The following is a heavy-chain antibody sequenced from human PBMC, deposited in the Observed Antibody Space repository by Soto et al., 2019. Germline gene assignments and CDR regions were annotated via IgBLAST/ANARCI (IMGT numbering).Heavy chain of an antibody. Sequence: SETLSLTCTVSGASISSTDYYWSWIRQPPGKGLESIGYISYNGRTYYNPSLKSRLTMSIDTSQNQFSLKLTSVTAADTAVYYCARDPSSGGFCPGPCFDYWGQGSLVTVSS. CDR1: GASISSTDYY. V-gene: IGHV4-30-4*01. J-gene: IGHJ4*02. CDR2: ISYNGRT. D-gene: IGHD2-15*01. CDR3: ARDPSSGGFCPGPCFDY.